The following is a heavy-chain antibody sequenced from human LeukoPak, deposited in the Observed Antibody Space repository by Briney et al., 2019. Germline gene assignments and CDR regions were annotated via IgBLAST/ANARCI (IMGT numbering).Heavy chain of an antibody. J-gene: IGHJ3*02. D-gene: IGHD3-10*01. CDR2: IYYSGST. Sequence: SETLSLTCTVFGGSISSYYWSWIRQPPGKGLEWIGYIYYSGSTNYNPSLKSRVTISVDTSKNQFSLKLSSVTAADTAVYYCARGKKWFRGFYSQIDAFDIWGQGTMVTVSS. CDR3: ARGKKWFRGFYSQIDAFDI. V-gene: IGHV4-59*01. CDR1: GGSISSYY.